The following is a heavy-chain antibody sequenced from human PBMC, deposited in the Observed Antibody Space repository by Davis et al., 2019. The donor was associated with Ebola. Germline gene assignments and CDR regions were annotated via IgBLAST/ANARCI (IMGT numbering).Heavy chain of an antibody. Sequence: PGGSLRLSCTASVITFSSYAMTWVRQAPGKGLEWVSTFGTVGDTYYADSVKGRFAMSRDNSRGTLYLQRNNLRVEDSAIYYCVKDSSNIWFDIWGQGTLVTVSS. V-gene: IGHV3-23*01. D-gene: IGHD2/OR15-2a*01. J-gene: IGHJ3*02. CDR2: FGTVGDT. CDR1: VITFSSYA. CDR3: VKDSSNIWFDI.